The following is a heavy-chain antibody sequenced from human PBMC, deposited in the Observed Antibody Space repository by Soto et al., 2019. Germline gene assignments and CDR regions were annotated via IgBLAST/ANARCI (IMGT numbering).Heavy chain of an antibody. D-gene: IGHD1-26*01. CDR2: ISGSGGST. CDR3: ARDRSARVGATSLWFDP. CDR1: GFTFSSYA. J-gene: IGHJ5*02. Sequence: PGGSLRLSCAASGFTFSSYAMSWVRLAPGKGLEWVSAISGSGGSTNYANSVKGRFTISRDNSKNTLYVQMNSLRAEDTAVYYCARDRSARVGATSLWFDPWGQGTLVTVSS. V-gene: IGHV3-23*01.